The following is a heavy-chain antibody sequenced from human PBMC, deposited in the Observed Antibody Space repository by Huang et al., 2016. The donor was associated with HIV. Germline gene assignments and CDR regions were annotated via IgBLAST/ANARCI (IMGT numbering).Heavy chain of an antibody. D-gene: IGHD3-3*01. Sequence: QVQLQESGPGLVKPSQTLSLTCTVSGGSLNSDGYYWSWLRQPPGKGPELIEQIYYSGNTYDNPALNSLLTISLDTSKNQFSLNRSSVTDADTAVYYCARVRWGHSRSGGKWFDPWGQGTQVTVSS. CDR2: IYYSGNT. CDR3: ARVRWGHSRSGGKWFDP. CDR1: GGSLNSDGYY. J-gene: IGHJ5*02. V-gene: IGHV4-30-4*08.